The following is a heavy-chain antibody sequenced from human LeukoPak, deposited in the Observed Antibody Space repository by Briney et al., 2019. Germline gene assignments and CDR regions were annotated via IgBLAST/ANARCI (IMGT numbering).Heavy chain of an antibody. V-gene: IGHV4-4*07. CDR2: IYTSGST. D-gene: IGHD6-19*01. J-gene: IGHJ5*02. CDR3: ARDESKYSSGWYWFDP. CDR1: GGSISRYY. Sequence: SDPLSLICTVWGGSISRYYWSWIRQPAGKGLEWIGCIYTSGSTNYNPSLKSRVTISVDKSKKQVSLKLSSVTAADTAVYYCARDESKYSSGWYWFDPWGQGTLVTVSS.